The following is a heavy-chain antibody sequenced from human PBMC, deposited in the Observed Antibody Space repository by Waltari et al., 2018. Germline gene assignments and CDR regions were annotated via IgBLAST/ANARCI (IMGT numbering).Heavy chain of an antibody. Sequence: EVQLVESGGGLVKPGGSLRLSCAASGCSFSDYSMNGVRQAPGRGLEWVSSISSNGAYTHYADSVKGRFTISRDNAKNSLFLQMNSLRAEDTAMYYCATGGWGFYLGYWGQGTVVTVSS. CDR1: GCSFSDYS. V-gene: IGHV3-21*02. D-gene: IGHD7-27*01. J-gene: IGHJ4*02. CDR2: ISSNGAYT. CDR3: ATGGWGFYLGY.